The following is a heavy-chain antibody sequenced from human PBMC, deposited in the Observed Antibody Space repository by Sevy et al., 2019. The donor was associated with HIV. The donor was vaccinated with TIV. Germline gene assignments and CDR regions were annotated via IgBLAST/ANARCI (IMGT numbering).Heavy chain of an antibody. J-gene: IGHJ6*03. D-gene: IGHD1-7*01. Sequence: GGSLRLSCAASGFTFDDYAMHWVRQAPGKGLEWVSGISWNSGSIGYADSVKGRFTISRDNAKNSLYLQMNSLRAEDTAVSYCAKDWAATNYYYMDVWGKGTTVTVSS. CDR1: GFTFDDYA. V-gene: IGHV3-9*01. CDR3: AKDWAATNYYYMDV. CDR2: ISWNSGSI.